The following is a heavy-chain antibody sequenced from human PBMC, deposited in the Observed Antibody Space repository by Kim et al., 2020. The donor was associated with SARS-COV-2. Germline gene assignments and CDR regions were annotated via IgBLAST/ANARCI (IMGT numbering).Heavy chain of an antibody. V-gene: IGHV3-21*01. D-gene: IGHD4-17*01. J-gene: IGHJ6*02. CDR1: GFTFSSCT. CDR3: ARDAPTTVTTLLTNYYYYYGMDV. CDR2: ISSSSTYI. Sequence: GGSLRLSCPASGFTFSSCTMNWVRQAPGKGLEWVSSISSSSTYIYYADSVKGRFTISRDNAKNSLYLQMNSLRAEDTAVYFCARDAPTTVTTLLTNYYYYYGMDVWGQGTTVTVSS.